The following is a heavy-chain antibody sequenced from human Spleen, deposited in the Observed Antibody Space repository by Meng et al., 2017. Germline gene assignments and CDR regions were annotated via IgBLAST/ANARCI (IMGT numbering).Heavy chain of an antibody. Sequence: GGSLRLSCAASGFSFGDYAMNWVRQAPGKGLEWVVVISYDGSNKFYADSVKGRFTISRDNAKNSLYLQMNSLRAEDTAVYYCARAMGERWNYHYYYYYGMDVWGQGTTVTVSS. CDR1: GFSFGDYA. V-gene: IGHV3-30*04. J-gene: IGHJ6*02. CDR3: ARAMGERWNYHYYYYYGMDV. D-gene: IGHD1-7*01. CDR2: ISYDGSNK.